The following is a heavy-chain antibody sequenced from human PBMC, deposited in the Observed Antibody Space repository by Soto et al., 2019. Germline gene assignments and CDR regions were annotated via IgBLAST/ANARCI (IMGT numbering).Heavy chain of an antibody. J-gene: IGHJ4*02. CDR3: ARRHCTNGVCYLSSDYFDY. CDR1: GDSISSGDYY. D-gene: IGHD2-8*01. Sequence: SETLSLTCTVSGDSISSGDYYWSWIRQPPGKGLEWIGYIYYSGTTYYNPSLKSRVTISADTSKNQFSLKLSSVTAADTAVYYCARRHCTNGVCYLSSDYFDYWGQGTLVTVSS. CDR2: IYYSGTT. V-gene: IGHV4-30-4*01.